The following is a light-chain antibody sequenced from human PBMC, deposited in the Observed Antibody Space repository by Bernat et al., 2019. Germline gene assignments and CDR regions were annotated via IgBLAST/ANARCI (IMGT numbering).Light chain of an antibody. Sequence: QSSLTQPRPVSGSPGPSATISCTGTSSAVGGYNYVSWYQQHPGKAPKLMIYEVSKRPSGVPDRFSGSKSGNTASLTISGLQAEDEADYYCCSYAGSDTGVFGTGTKVTVL. J-gene: IGLJ1*01. CDR2: EVS. V-gene: IGLV2-11*01. CDR3: CSYAGSDTGV. CDR1: SSAVGGYNY.